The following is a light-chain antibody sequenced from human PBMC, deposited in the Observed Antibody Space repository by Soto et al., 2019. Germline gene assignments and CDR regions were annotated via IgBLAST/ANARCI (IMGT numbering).Light chain of an antibody. J-gene: IGKJ1*01. CDR1: QSINSW. CDR2: KAS. CDR3: QQYNSYWT. V-gene: IGKV1-5*03. Sequence: DIQMTQSPSTLSASVGDRVTITCRASQSINSWLAWYQQKPGKAPKLLIYKASSLESGVPSRFSSSGSGTEFTLTISSLQPDDFATYYCQQYNSYWTFGQGTKVEIK.